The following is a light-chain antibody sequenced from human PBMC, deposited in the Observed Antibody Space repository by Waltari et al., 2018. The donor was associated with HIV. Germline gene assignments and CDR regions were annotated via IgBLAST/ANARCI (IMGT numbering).Light chain of an antibody. CDR2: GAS. J-gene: IGKJ1*01. CDR1: QTINTK. CDR3: QQYSNWPRT. V-gene: IGKV3-15*01. Sequence: IVMTQSPATLSVSPGERVTVSCRASQTINTKLAWYQHKPGQAPRLLIYGASTRDTGIPARFSGGGSETEFTLTISSLQSEDFAIYYCQQYSNWPRTFGQGTQVEIK.